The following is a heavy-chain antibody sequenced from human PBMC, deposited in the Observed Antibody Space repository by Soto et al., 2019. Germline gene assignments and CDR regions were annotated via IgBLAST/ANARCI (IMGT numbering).Heavy chain of an antibody. V-gene: IGHV4-38-2*01. CDR2: ISHSGRA. CDR3: VRYSYGFLPLPWY. Sequence: PSETLSLTCGVSGFSIQTSYFWGWIRQSPGKGLEWIGLISHSGRAISHPSFASRATISLDTTNNAFSLTLKSVTAEDTAVYYCVRYSYGFLPLPWYWGQGTLVTVSS. CDR1: GFSIQTSYF. J-gene: IGHJ4*02. D-gene: IGHD5-18*01.